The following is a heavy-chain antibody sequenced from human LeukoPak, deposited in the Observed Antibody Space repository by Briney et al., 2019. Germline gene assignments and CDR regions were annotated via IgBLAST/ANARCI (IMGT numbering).Heavy chain of an antibody. D-gene: IGHD1-1*01. CDR1: GFTFSSYS. CDR3: ARWNLGSDY. V-gene: IGHV3-48*04. J-gene: IGHJ4*02. CDR2: ISSSTTK. Sequence: GGSLRLSCAASGFTFSSYSMNWVRQAPGKGLKWLSYISSSTTKYHADSVKGRFTISRDNTKNSLYLQMNSLRAEDTGVYYCARWNLGSDYWGQGTLVTVSS.